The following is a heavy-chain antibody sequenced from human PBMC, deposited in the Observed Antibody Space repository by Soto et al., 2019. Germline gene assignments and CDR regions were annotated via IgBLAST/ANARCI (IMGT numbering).Heavy chain of an antibody. CDR2: IFPGDSDT. D-gene: IGHD3-3*01. Sequence: PGESLKISCKASGYNFGGYWIGWVRQMPGKGLEWMGIIFPGDSDTRYSPSFQGQVTISADKSISTVYLQWRSLKASDTAIYFCARVGFIGPPRDYWGEATRVTVSS. CDR1: GYNFGGYW. J-gene: IGHJ4*02. CDR3: ARVGFIGPPRDY. V-gene: IGHV5-51*01.